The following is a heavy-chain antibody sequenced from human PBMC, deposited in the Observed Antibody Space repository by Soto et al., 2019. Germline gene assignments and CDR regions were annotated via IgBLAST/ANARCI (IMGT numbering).Heavy chain of an antibody. CDR3: ARLGYTAAFNI. J-gene: IGHJ3*02. CDR2: IYPSDSDA. V-gene: IGHV5-51*01. D-gene: IGHD1-1*01. Sequence: PGESLKISCKGSGYSFTTSWIAWVRQMPGKGLEWMGIIYPSDSDARYTPSFQGQVTISADKSISTAYLQWGSLKASDTAMYYCARLGYTAAFNIWGQGTMVTVSS. CDR1: GYSFTTSW.